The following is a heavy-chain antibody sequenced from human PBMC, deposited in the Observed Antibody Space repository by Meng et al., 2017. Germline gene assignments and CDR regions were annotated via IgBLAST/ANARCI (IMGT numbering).Heavy chain of an antibody. D-gene: IGHD6-19*01. Sequence: GGSLRLSCAASGFTFSSYGMHWVRQAPGKGLEWVANIKQDGSEKYYVDSVKGRFTISRDNAKNSLYLQMNSLRAEDTAVYYCARCSSDWYDDAFDIWGQGTMVTVSS. V-gene: IGHV3-7*01. J-gene: IGHJ3*02. CDR1: GFTFSSYG. CDR2: IKQDGSEK. CDR3: ARCSSDWYDDAFDI.